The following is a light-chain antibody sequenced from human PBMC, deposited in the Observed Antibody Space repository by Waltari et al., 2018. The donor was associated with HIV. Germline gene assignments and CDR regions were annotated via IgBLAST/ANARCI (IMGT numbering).Light chain of an antibody. V-gene: IGKV1-5*03. J-gene: IGKJ2*01. CDR3: QQYNTYPYT. CDR1: QSISNW. CDR2: KAS. Sequence: DIQMTQPPSTLSASVGDRVTLTCRASQSISNWLAWYQQKPGRAPKLLIYKASNLEGGVPSRFRGSGSGTEFTLTISSLQPDDFATYFCQQYNTYPYTFGQGTKLEI.